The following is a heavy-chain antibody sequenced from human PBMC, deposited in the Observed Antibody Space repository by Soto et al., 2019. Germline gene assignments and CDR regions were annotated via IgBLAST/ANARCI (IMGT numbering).Heavy chain of an antibody. J-gene: IGHJ5*02. V-gene: IGHV4-39*07. CDR1: GGSISSTGYF. Sequence: QLQESGPGLVKPSQTLSLTCTVSGGSISSTGYFWTWIRQPPGKGLEWIGEINHSGSTNYNPSLKSRVTISVDTSKNQFSLKLSSVTAADTAVYYCARGFRFCSGGSCYSGWFDPWGQGTLVTVSS. D-gene: IGHD2-15*01. CDR2: INHSGST. CDR3: ARGFRFCSGGSCYSGWFDP.